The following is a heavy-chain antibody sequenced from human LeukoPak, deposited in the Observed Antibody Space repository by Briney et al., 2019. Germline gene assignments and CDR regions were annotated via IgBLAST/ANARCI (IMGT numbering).Heavy chain of an antibody. J-gene: IGHJ4*02. CDR2: IYSGGST. CDR1: GFTFSSNY. CDR3: ARDGGGATPSFDY. D-gene: IGHD1-26*01. V-gene: IGHV3-53*01. Sequence: GGSLRLSCAASGFTFSSNYMSWVRQAPGKGLEWVSVIYSGGSTYYADSVKGRFTISRDNAKNSLYLQMNSLRAEDTAVYYCARDGGGATPSFDYWGQGTLVTVSS.